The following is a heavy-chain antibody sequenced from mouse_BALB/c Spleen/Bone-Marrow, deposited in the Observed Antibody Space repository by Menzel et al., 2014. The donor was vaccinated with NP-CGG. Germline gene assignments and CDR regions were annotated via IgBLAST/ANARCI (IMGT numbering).Heavy chain of an antibody. Sequence: EVQLVESGGGLVQPGGSLKLSCAASGFDFSRYWMNWVRQAPGKGLEWIGEINPDSSTINYTPFLKDKFIISRDNAKNTLYLQMSKVRSEDTALYYYARPYYRYLYFDYWGQGTTLTVSS. CDR1: GFDFSRYW. CDR2: INPDSSTI. D-gene: IGHD2-14*01. CDR3: ARPYYRYLYFDY. V-gene: IGHV4-1*02. J-gene: IGHJ2*01.